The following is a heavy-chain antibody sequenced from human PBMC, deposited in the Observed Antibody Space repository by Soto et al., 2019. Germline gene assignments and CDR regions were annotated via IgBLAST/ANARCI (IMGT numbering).Heavy chain of an antibody. Sequence: QVQLVQPGAEVKKPGASVKVSCKAYGYTFTSYYMHWVRQATGQGLVRMGVINPSGGSTRNAQKLQGRVIMTRDTSTSTVYMDLSSLRSEDTGVYYCACVFDFWSVYDDDYMGEGGAFDIWGQGTMVTVSS. D-gene: IGHD3-3*01. J-gene: IGHJ3*02. CDR1: GYTFTSYY. CDR2: INPSGGST. CDR3: ACVFDFWSVYDDDYMGEGGAFDI. V-gene: IGHV1-46*04.